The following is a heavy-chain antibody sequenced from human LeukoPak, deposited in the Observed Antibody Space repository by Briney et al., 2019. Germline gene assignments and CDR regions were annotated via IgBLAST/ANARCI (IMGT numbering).Heavy chain of an antibody. Sequence: ASVKVSCKASGATFISYAMSWVRQAPGQGLEWMGWMNPNSGNTGYAQKFQGRVTITRNTSISTAYMELSSLRSEDAAVYFCARGLFYYDSSGYYLDNWGQGTLVTVSS. CDR3: ARGLFYYDSSGYYLDN. J-gene: IGHJ4*02. CDR1: GATFISYA. CDR2: MNPNSGNT. V-gene: IGHV1-8*03. D-gene: IGHD3-22*01.